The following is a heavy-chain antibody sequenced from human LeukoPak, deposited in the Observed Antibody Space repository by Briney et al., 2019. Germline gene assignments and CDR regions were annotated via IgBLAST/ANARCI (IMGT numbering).Heavy chain of an antibody. J-gene: IGHJ4*02. V-gene: IGHV1-46*01. CDR3: ARGLFLDYYDSSGYYNEDY. CDR1: GYTFTGYY. CDR2: INPSGGST. D-gene: IGHD3-22*01. Sequence: ASVKVSCKASGYTFTGYYMHWVRQAPGQGLEWMGIINPSGGSTSYAQKFQGRVTMTRDTSTSTVYMELSSLRSEDTAVYYCARGLFLDYYDSSGYYNEDYWGQGTLVTVSS.